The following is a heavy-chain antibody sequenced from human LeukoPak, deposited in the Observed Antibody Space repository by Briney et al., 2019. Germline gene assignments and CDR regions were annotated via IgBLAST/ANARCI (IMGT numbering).Heavy chain of an antibody. Sequence: SETLSLTCTVSGGSISSYYWSWIRQPPGKGLEWIGYIYYTGSTNYNPSLKSRVTISVDTSKNQFSLKLSSVTAADTAVYYCARAQYSSGWYEYYFDYWGQGTLVTVSS. D-gene: IGHD6-19*01. CDR2: IYYTGST. J-gene: IGHJ4*02. CDR3: ARAQYSSGWYEYYFDY. V-gene: IGHV4-59*01. CDR1: GGSISSYY.